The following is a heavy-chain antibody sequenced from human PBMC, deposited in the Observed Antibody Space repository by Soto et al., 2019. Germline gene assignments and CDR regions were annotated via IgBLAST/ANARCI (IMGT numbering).Heavy chain of an antibody. V-gene: IGHV3-30-3*01. J-gene: IGHJ4*02. D-gene: IGHD6-19*01. CDR2: ISYDGSNK. CDR1: GFTFSSYA. CDR3: ARDWQWLVRWLREYYFDY. Sequence: SLRLSCAASGFTFSSYAMHWVRQAPGRGLEWVAVISYDGSNKYYADSVKGRFTISRDNSKNTLYLQMNSLRAEDTAVYYCARDWQWLVRWLREYYFDYWGQGTLVTVSS.